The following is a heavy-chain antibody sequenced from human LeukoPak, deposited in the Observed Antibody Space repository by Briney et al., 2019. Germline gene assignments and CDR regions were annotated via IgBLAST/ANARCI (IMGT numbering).Heavy chain of an antibody. CDR1: GFTFSSYG. J-gene: IGHJ4*02. D-gene: IGHD6-13*01. CDR2: ISYDGSNK. V-gene: IGHV3-30*01. Sequence: GGSLRLSCAASGFTFSSYGLHWVRQAPGKGLEWVAVISYDGSNKKYADSVRGRFTISRDNSKNTLYLQMNSLRADDTAVCYCARGGVSSSWGLDYWGQGTLVTVSS. CDR3: ARGGVSSSWGLDY.